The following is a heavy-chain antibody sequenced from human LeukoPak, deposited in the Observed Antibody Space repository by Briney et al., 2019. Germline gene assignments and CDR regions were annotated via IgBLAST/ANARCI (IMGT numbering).Heavy chain of an antibody. D-gene: IGHD3-10*01. CDR1: GGSISSGGYS. CDR2: IYHSGST. Sequence: SQTLSLTCAVSGGSISSGGYSWSWIRQPPGKGLAWIGYIYHSGSTYYNPSLKSRVTISVDRSKNQFSLKLSSVTAADTAVYYCARERITMVRGVPLNWFDPWGQGTLVTVSS. J-gene: IGHJ5*02. CDR3: ARERITMVRGVPLNWFDP. V-gene: IGHV4-30-2*01.